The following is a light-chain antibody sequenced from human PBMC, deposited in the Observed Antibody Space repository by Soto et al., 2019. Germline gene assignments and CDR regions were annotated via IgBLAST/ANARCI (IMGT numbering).Light chain of an antibody. CDR3: SSFEASNNLL. V-gene: IGLV2-23*02. Sequence: QSALTQPASVSGSPGQSITISCTGTSSDVGSHNFVSWYQQRPGKAPKLMIFEVTKRPSGVSSRFSASKSGNTASLTISGVQAEDEADYYCSSFEASNNLLFGGGTQLTVL. J-gene: IGLJ2*01. CDR2: EVT. CDR1: SSDVGSHNF.